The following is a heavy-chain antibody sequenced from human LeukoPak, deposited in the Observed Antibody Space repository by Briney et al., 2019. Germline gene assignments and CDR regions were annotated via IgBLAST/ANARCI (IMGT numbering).Heavy chain of an antibody. CDR2: INPNSGGT. D-gene: IGHD7-27*01. CDR1: GYTFTGYY. J-gene: IGHJ6*02. Sequence: GSVKVSCKASGYTFTGYYMHWVRQAPGQGLEWMGWINPNSGGTNYAQKFQGWVTMTRDTSISTAYMELSRLRSDDTAVYYCARATGGPPGYYGMDVWGQGTTVTVSS. V-gene: IGHV1-2*04. CDR3: ARATGGPPGYYGMDV.